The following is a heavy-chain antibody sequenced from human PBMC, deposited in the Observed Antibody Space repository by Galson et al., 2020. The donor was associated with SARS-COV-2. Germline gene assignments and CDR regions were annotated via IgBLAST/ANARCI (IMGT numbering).Heavy chain of an antibody. CDR3: ARLDAYGPGY. V-gene: IGHV3-48*03. Sequence: TGGSLRLSCAASGFTFSNYEMNWVRQAPGKGLEWVLYISSSGRTIHYADSVKGRFTISRDNAKSSQSLQMNSLRAEDTAVYYCARLDAYGPGYWGQGSLVTVSS. D-gene: IGHD2-21*01. CDR1: GFTFSNYE. J-gene: IGHJ4*02. CDR2: ISSSGRTI.